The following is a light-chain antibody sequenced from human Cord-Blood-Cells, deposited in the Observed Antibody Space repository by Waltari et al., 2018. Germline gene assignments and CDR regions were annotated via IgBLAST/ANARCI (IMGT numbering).Light chain of an antibody. CDR2: RNN. J-gene: IGLJ3*02. CDR3: AAWDDSLSGWV. V-gene: IGLV1-47*01. Sequence: QSVLTQPPSASGTPGQRVTISCSGSSSNIGSNYVYWYQQLPGTAPKLLIYRNNQRPSGVPDRFSGSKSGTSACRAISGLRSEDEAEYYCAAWDDSLSGWVFGGGTKLTVL. CDR1: SSNIGSNY.